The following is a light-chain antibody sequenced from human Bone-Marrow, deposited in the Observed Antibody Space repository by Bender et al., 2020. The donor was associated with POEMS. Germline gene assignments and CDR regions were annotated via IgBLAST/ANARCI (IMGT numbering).Light chain of an antibody. J-gene: IGLJ3*02. Sequence: QSVLTQPASVSASPGQSITISCNGSSSDVGTYNLVSWYQQHPGQAPKLMIYGVTQRPSGVSNRFSASKSGNTASLTISGLQAEDEADYYCCSFVGSSTWVFGGGTKLTVL. CDR3: CSFVGSSTWV. V-gene: IGLV2-23*02. CDR2: GVT. CDR1: SSDVGTYNL.